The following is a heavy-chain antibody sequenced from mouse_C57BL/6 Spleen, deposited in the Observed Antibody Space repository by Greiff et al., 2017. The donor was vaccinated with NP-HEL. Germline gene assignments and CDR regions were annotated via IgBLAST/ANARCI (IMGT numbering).Heavy chain of an antibody. CDR3: ARRITTVPYYAMDY. J-gene: IGHJ4*01. Sequence: QVQLQPSGPELVKPGASVKISCKASGYAFSSSWMNWVKQRPGKGLEWIGRIYPGDGDTNYNGKFKGKATLTADKSSSTAYMQLSSLTSEDSAVYFCARRITTVPYYAMDYWGQGTSVTVSS. CDR2: IYPGDGDT. V-gene: IGHV1-82*01. D-gene: IGHD1-1*01. CDR1: GYAFSSSW.